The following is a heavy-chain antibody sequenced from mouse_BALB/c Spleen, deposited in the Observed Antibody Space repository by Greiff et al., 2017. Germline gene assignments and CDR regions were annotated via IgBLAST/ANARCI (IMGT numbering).Heavy chain of an antibody. Sequence: VQLQQSGPELVRPGVSVKISCKGSSYTFTDYAMHWVKQSHAKSLEWIGVISTYYGNTNYNQKFKGKATMTVDKSSSTAYMELARLTSEDSAVYYCAREGRITTRDYAMDYWGQGTSVTVSS. CDR3: AREGRITTRDYAMDY. D-gene: IGHD2-4*01. V-gene: IGHV1-67*01. CDR1: SYTFTDYA. J-gene: IGHJ4*01. CDR2: ISTYYGNT.